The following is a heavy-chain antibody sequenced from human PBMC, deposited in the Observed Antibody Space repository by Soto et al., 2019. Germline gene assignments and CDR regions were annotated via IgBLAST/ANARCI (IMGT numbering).Heavy chain of an antibody. CDR2: ISYDGSNK. J-gene: IGHJ4*02. CDR1: EFTFSSYA. Sequence: QVQLVESGGGVVQPGRSLRLSCAASEFTFSSYAMHWVRQAPGKGLEWVAVISYDGSNKYYADSVKGRFTISRDNSKNTLYLQMKSLRAEDTAVYYCARDYYDSSGCRGYGGQGTLVAVSS. D-gene: IGHD3-22*01. CDR3: ARDYYDSSGCRGY. V-gene: IGHV3-30-3*01.